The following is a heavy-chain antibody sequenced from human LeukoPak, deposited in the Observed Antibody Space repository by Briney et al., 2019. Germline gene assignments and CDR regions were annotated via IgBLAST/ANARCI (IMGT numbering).Heavy chain of an antibody. D-gene: IGHD6-13*01. CDR3: ARVRGRIAAAGTNWFDP. V-gene: IGHV4-39*02. J-gene: IGHJ5*02. CDR1: GGSISSRSYY. CDR2: ISYNGNT. Sequence: PSETLSLTCTVSGGSISSRSYYWGWIRQPPGKGLECIGSISYNGNTYYNPSLKSRVTISVDTSKNHFSLKLISVTAIDTGVYYCARVRGRIAAAGTNWFDPWGQGTLVTVSS.